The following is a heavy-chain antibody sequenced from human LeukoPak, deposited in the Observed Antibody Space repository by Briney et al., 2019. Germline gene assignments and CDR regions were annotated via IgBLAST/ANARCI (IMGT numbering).Heavy chain of an antibody. V-gene: IGHV1-46*01. Sequence: KPGASVKVSCKASGYTFTRYYMHWVRQAPGQGLEWMGIIDPSGGSARYAQKFQGRVTMTRDTSTSTVYMEVSSLRSEDTAVYYCARGNPPGYSGSYYGIDYWGQGTLVTVSS. CDR1: GYTFTRYY. CDR3: ARGNPPGYSGSYYGIDY. D-gene: IGHD1-26*01. CDR2: IDPSGGSA. J-gene: IGHJ4*02.